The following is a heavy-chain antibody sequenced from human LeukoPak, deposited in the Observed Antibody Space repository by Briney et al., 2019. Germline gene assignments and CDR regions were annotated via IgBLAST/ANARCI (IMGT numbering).Heavy chain of an antibody. CDR1: GFTFSSSW. V-gene: IGHV3-30*18. CDR2: ISYDGSNK. D-gene: IGHD3-3*01. CDR3: AKDLGVAGPARLLGYGMDV. J-gene: IGHJ6*02. Sequence: GGSLRLSCAASGFTFSSSWMHWVRQAPGKGLEWVAVISYDGSNKYYADSVKGRFTISRDNSKNTLYLQMNSLRAEDTAVYYCAKDLGVAGPARLLGYGMDVWGQGTTVTVSS.